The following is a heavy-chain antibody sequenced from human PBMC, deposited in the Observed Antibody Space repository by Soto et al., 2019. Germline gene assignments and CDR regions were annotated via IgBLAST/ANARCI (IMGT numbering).Heavy chain of an antibody. V-gene: IGHV4-59*01. CDR3: ARAGWELNRKYNWFDP. CDR1: GGSISSYY. Sequence: PSETLSLTCTVSGGSISSYYWSWIRQPPGKGLEWIGYIYYSGSTNYNPSLKSRVTISVDTSKNQFSLKLSSVIAADTAVYYCARAGWELNRKYNWFDPWGQGTLVTVSS. J-gene: IGHJ5*02. CDR2: IYYSGST. D-gene: IGHD1-26*01.